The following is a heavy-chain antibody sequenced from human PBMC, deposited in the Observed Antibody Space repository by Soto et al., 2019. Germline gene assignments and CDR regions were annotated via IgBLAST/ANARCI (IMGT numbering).Heavy chain of an antibody. V-gene: IGHV4-39*01. D-gene: IGHD3-22*01. J-gene: IGHJ6*02. CDR1: GGSISSSTYF. Sequence: QLHLQESGPGLVKPSETLSLTCTVSGGSISSSTYFWGWIRQPPGKGLEWIGNVYYGGTTYYNPSLKSRFTISVETSTGQFSLKLSSVTAADTAVYYCAGGDYYHSSGYYFYYYTVDVWCQGTTVTVSS. CDR3: AGGDYYHSSGYYFYYYTVDV. CDR2: VYYGGTT.